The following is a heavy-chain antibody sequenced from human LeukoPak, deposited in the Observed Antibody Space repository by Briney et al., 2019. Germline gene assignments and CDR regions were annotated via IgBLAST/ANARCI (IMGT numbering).Heavy chain of an antibody. CDR3: AKGVENYGDYGLDYFDY. Sequence: GGSLRLSCAASGFTFSNYAMTWVRQAPGKGLEWVSTISGSGDTTYYADSVKGRFTISRDNSKNTLYLQMNSLRAEDTAVYYCAKGVENYGDYGLDYFDYWGQGTLVTVSS. D-gene: IGHD4-17*01. V-gene: IGHV3-23*01. CDR2: ISGSGDTT. CDR1: GFTFSNYA. J-gene: IGHJ4*02.